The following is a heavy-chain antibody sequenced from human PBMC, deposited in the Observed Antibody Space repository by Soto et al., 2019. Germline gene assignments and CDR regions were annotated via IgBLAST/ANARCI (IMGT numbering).Heavy chain of an antibody. CDR2: INAGNGNT. D-gene: IGHD2-15*01. Sequence: QVQLVQSGAEVKKPGASVKVSCKASGSTFTSYAMHWGRRAPGQRLEWMGWINAGNGNTKYSQKFQGRVTITRDTSASTAYMELSSLRSEDTAVYYCARGPGGPDGPGDYWGQGTLVTVSS. J-gene: IGHJ4*02. CDR3: ARGPGGPDGPGDY. V-gene: IGHV1-3*01. CDR1: GSTFTSYA.